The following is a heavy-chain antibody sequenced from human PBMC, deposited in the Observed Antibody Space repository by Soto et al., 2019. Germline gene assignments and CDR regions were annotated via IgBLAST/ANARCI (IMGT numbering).Heavy chain of an antibody. D-gene: IGHD3-10*01. V-gene: IGHV1-18*04. CDR3: AREFYYGSGTPADYYYGMDV. J-gene: IGHJ6*02. Sequence: ASVKVSCKASGYTFTSYGISWVRQAPGQGLEWMGWISAYNGNTNYAQKLQGRVTMTTDTSTSTAYMELRRLRSDDTAVYYCAREFYYGSGTPADYYYGMDVWGQGTTVTVSS. CDR1: GYTFTSYG. CDR2: ISAYNGNT.